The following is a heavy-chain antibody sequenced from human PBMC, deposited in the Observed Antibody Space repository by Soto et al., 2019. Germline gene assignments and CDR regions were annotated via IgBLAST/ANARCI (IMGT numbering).Heavy chain of an antibody. CDR1: GFTFSSYA. CDR2: ISYDGSNK. Sequence: QVQLVESGGGVVQPGRSLRLSCVASGFTFSSYAMHWVRQAPGKGLEWVAVISYDGSNKYYADSVKGRFTICRDISKNTLYLQMNSLRAEDTAVYYCANSYDSSGLVAFDIWGQGTMVTVSS. CDR3: ANSYDSSGLVAFDI. V-gene: IGHV3-30*14. D-gene: IGHD3-22*01. J-gene: IGHJ3*02.